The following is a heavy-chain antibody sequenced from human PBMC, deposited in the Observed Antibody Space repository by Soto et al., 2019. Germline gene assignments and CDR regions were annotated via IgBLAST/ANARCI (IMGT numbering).Heavy chain of an antibody. D-gene: IGHD2-8*01. J-gene: IGHJ5*02. CDR1: GFSLSTGGMR. V-gene: IGHV2-70*04. CDR3: ARNGGYCTNGVCYTNNWFDP. CDR2: NDWDDDK. Sequence: SGPTLVNPTQTLTLTCTFSGFSLSTGGMRVSWIRQPPDKALEWLARNDWDDDKFYSTSLKTRLTISKDTPKNQVVLTLTNMDPVDTGTYYCARNGGYCTNGVCYTNNWFDPWGQGTLVTVSS.